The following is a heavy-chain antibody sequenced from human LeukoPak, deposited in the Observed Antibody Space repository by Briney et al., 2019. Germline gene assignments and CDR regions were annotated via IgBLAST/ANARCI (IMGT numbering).Heavy chain of an antibody. CDR1: GYTFTGYY. D-gene: IGHD3-22*01. CDR2: INPNSGGT. Sequence: GASVKVSCKASGYTFTGYYMHWVRQAPGQGLEWMGWINPNSGGTNYAQKFQGRVTMTRDMSTSTVYMELSSLRSEDTAVYYCARDLTNTYYYDSSGGYWGQGTLVTVSS. CDR3: ARDLTNTYYYDSSGGY. J-gene: IGHJ4*02. V-gene: IGHV1-2*02.